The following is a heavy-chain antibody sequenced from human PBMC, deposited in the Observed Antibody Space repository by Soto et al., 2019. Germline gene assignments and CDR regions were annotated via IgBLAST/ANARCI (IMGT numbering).Heavy chain of an antibody. V-gene: IGHV4-31*03. D-gene: IGHD2-2*01. CDR2: IYYSGST. CDR3: AREARGYCSSTSCLRAFDL. CDR1: GGSISSGGYY. Sequence: QVQLQESGPGLVKPSQTLSLTCTVSGGSISSGGYYWSWMRQHPGKGLEWIGYIYYSGSTYYNPSLESRVTLSVDTLKNQFSLKLSSVTAADTAVYYCAREARGYCSSTSCLRAFDLWGQGTMVTVSS. J-gene: IGHJ3*01.